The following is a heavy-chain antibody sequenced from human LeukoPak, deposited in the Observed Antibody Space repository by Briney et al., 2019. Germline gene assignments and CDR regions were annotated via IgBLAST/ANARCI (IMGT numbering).Heavy chain of an antibody. CDR1: GFTFSDYA. V-gene: IGHV3-30*04. Sequence: GRSLRLSCAASGFTFSDYAMHWVRKAPGKGLEWVADISSDGRNKYYADSVKGRLTISRDNSKSTLYLQMNSLRAEDTATYYCARSPYYDILAGFYYYFDYWGQGTLVTVSS. J-gene: IGHJ4*02. CDR2: ISSDGRNK. CDR3: ARSPYYDILAGFYYYFDY. D-gene: IGHD3-9*01.